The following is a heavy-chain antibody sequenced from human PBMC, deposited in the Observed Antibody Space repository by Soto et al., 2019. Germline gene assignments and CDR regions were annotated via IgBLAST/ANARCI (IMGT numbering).Heavy chain of an antibody. J-gene: IGHJ4*02. V-gene: IGHV3-64*07. CDR1: GFTFSSET. CDR2: ISKNGDST. Sequence: EVQLMESGGGVVQPGGSLRLSCAASGFTFSSETMFWVRQAPGKGLEHITAISKNGDSTFYADSVKGRFSISRDNSKNTLYLQMGSLRAEDMVVYYCATREGFAYWGQGTLVTVSS. CDR3: ATREGFAY.